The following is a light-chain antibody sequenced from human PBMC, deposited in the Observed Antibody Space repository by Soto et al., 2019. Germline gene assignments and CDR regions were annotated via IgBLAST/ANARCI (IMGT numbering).Light chain of an antibody. Sequence: ATQMTQSPSSLSASVGDRITITCRASRGIGSDLSWYQQKPGKAPTLLIYAASNLQSEVPSRFRGSRSGTEFTLTVSSLQPEDFATYYCLQDHDDSWTFGQGTKVDIK. CDR1: RGIGSD. V-gene: IGKV1-6*01. CDR2: AAS. J-gene: IGKJ1*01. CDR3: LQDHDDSWT.